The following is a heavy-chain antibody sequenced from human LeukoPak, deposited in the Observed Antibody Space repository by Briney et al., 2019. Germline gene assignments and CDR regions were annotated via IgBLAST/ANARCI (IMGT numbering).Heavy chain of an antibody. CDR3: ARGSAGRSSDYFDY. CDR2: ISSSGDTV. CDR1: GFTFSNAW. D-gene: IGHD6-6*01. V-gene: IGHV3-11*04. J-gene: IGHJ4*02. Sequence: GGSLRLSCAASGFTFSNAWMSWVRQAPGKGLEWISYISSSGDTVYYADSVKGRFTISRDNVKNSLYLQMNSLRAEDTALYYCARGSAGRSSDYFDYWGQGTLVTVSS.